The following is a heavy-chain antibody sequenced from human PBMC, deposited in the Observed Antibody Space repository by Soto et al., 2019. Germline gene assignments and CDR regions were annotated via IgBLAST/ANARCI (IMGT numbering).Heavy chain of an antibody. CDR2: ISGRDGNI. CDR3: AGAPGPNYMAV. Sequence: ESGGGLVKPGGSLRLSCAASGFTFSDSFMSWSRQTPGKGLEWLSYISGRDGNIYYADSVRGRFTISRDKAKNSVYLQMNSLRDEDTAVYYCAGAPGPNYMAVWGKGTTVTVS. J-gene: IGHJ6*03. CDR1: GFTFSDSF. V-gene: IGHV3-11*01.